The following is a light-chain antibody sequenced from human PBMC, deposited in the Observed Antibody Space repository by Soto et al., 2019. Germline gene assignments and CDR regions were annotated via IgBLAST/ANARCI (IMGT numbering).Light chain of an antibody. CDR1: QDISNY. J-gene: IGKJ3*01. CDR2: DAS. V-gene: IGKV1-33*01. Sequence: DIQMTQSPSSLSASVGDRVTITCQASQDISNYLNGYQQKPGKAPKLLIYDASNLETGVPSRFSGSGSGADFDFTSSSLQPEDIATYYCQQYDNLPPFTFGPGTKVDIK. CDR3: QQYDNLPPFT.